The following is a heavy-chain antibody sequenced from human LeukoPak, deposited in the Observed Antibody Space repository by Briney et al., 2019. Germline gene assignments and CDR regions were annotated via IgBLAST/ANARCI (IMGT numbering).Heavy chain of an antibody. J-gene: IGHJ4*02. CDR3: AKTIIAARPHYFDY. CDR1: GFTFSNYG. D-gene: IGHD6-6*01. Sequence: PGGSLRLSCAASGFTFSNYGRHWVRQIPDKGLEWVSAISGSGGSTYYADSVKGRFTISRDNSKNTLYLQMNSLRAEDTAVYYCAKTIIAARPHYFDYWGQGTLVTVSS. V-gene: IGHV3-23*01. CDR2: ISGSGGST.